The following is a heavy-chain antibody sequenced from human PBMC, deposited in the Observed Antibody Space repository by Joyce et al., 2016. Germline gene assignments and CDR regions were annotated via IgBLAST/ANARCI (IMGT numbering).Heavy chain of an antibody. CDR1: GDSITGYY. CDR3: ARGRPQNY. J-gene: IGHJ4*02. Sequence: QVQLQESGPRLVEPSQTLSLSCSVSGDSITGYYWNWNRQTPGKGLEWLGCIYNGRRSRYNSPFTNYNPSLEGRLTLSLDTSKNQFSLKLTSVAAADTAIYFCARGRPQNYWGQGTLVTVSS. CDR2: IYNGRRSRYNSPFT. V-gene: IGHV4-59*01.